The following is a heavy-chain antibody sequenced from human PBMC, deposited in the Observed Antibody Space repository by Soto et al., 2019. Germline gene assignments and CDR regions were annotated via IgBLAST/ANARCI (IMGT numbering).Heavy chain of an antibody. Sequence: ASVKVSCKASGYTFTSYYMHWVRQAPGQGLEWMGIINPSGGSTSYAQKFQGRVTMTRDTSTSTVYMELSSLRSEDTAVYYCARFLSGSPQLIAAAGMSMDYWGQGTLVTVSS. J-gene: IGHJ4*02. CDR2: INPSGGST. CDR3: ARFLSGSPQLIAAAGMSMDY. CDR1: GYTFTSYY. V-gene: IGHV1-46*01. D-gene: IGHD6-13*01.